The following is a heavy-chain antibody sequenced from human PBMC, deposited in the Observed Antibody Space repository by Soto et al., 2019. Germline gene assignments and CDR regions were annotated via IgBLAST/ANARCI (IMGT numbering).Heavy chain of an antibody. V-gene: IGHV4-4*07. Sequence: PSETLSLTCTVSGASISSYYWSWIRQPAGKGLEWIGRIYTSGSTNHNPSLKSRVTMSVDTSKNQFSLKLSSVTAADTAVYYCARDGAVAGSNYYGMDVWGQGTTVTVS. J-gene: IGHJ6*02. CDR1: GASISSYY. CDR2: IYTSGST. D-gene: IGHD6-19*01. CDR3: ARDGAVAGSNYYGMDV.